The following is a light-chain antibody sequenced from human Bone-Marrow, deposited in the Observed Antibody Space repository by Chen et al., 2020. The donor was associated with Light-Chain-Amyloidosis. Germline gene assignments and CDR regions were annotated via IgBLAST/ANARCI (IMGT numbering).Light chain of an antibody. J-gene: IGLJ3*02. CDR3: PVWDRSSERRV. CDR1: NIGSTS. Sequence: SYVLTQPSSVSVAPGQPATIACGGNNIGSTSVHWYQQTPGQAPLLVVYDYSDRPSGIPERLSGSESGSTATLTNSRVEAGDEADYYCPVWDRSSERRVFGGGTKLTV. V-gene: IGLV3-21*02. CDR2: DYS.